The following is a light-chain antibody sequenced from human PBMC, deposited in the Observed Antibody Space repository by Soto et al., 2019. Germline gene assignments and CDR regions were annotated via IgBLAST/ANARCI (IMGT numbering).Light chain of an antibody. Sequence: QSALTQPASVSGSPGQSIPISFTGTSSDVGGYSYVSWYQQQPGKAPKLVISDVSNRPSGVSDRFSRSKSGNTASLTISGLQTEDEADYYCASYPTSSTYVFGSGTKVTVL. V-gene: IGLV2-14*01. CDR3: ASYPTSSTYV. CDR2: DVS. CDR1: SSDVGGYSY. J-gene: IGLJ1*01.